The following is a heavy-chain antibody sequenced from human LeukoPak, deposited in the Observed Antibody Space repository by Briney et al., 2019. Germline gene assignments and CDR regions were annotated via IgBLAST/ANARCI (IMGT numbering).Heavy chain of an antibody. CDR2: IKQDGSEK. V-gene: IGHV3-7*01. J-gene: IGHJ6*02. CDR1: GFTFSSYW. CDR3: ARDDVLRYFDWLSGNYYYGMDV. Sequence: GGSLRLSCAASGFTFSSYWMSWVRQAPGKGLEWVANIKQDGSEKYYVDSVRGRFTISRDNAKNSLYLQMNSLRAEDTAVYYCARDDVLRYFDWLSGNYYYGMDVWGQGTTVTVSS. D-gene: IGHD3-9*01.